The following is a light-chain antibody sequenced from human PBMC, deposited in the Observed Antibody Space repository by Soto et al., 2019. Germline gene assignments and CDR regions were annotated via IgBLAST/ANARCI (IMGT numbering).Light chain of an antibody. CDR1: RSVSSNY. Sequence: EIVLTQSPGTLSLSPGETATLSCRASRSVSSNYLAWYQQRPGQAPRLLINRASNRATGIPDRFTGSVSGTDFTLTINRLETADFAVYYCQHYGSSPRRFGQGTMVEIK. CDR2: RAS. CDR3: QHYGSSPRR. J-gene: IGKJ1*01. V-gene: IGKV3-20*01.